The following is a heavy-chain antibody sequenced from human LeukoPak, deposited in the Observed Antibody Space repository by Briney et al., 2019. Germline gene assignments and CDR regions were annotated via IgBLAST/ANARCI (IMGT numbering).Heavy chain of an antibody. CDR1: GFTFSNAW. V-gene: IGHV3-23*01. Sequence: GGSLRLSCAASGFTFSNAWVSWVRQAPGKGLEWVSSISGSGGSTYYADSVKGRFTISRDNSKNTLYLQMNSLRAEDTAIYYCARGRRWDLLVSLIDASDIWGQGTMVTVSS. D-gene: IGHD1-26*01. J-gene: IGHJ3*02. CDR3: ARGRRWDLLVSLIDASDI. CDR2: ISGSGGST.